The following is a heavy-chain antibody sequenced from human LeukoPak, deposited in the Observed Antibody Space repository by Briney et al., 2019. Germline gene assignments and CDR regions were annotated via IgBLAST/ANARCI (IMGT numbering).Heavy chain of an antibody. Sequence: GASVKVSCKASGYTFTSYYMHWVRQAPGQGLEWMGIINPSGGSTSYAQKFQGRVTMTRDTSTSTVYMELNSLRSEDTAVYYCARECDISTGYYTRGIYWFDPWGQGTLVTVSS. D-gene: IGHD3-9*01. CDR2: INPSGGST. V-gene: IGHV1-46*01. J-gene: IGHJ5*02. CDR3: ARECDISTGYYTRGIYWFDP. CDR1: GYTFTSYY.